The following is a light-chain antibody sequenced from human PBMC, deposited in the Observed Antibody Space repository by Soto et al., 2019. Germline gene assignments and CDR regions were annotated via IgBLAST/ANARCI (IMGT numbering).Light chain of an antibody. V-gene: IGKV3-15*01. J-gene: IGKJ1*01. CDR2: GAS. CDR1: QSVSSN. Sequence: EIVMTQSPATLSVSPGERATLSCRASQSVSSNLAWYQQKPGQAPRLLIYGASTKATGIPARFSGSGSGTEFTLTISSLQSEDFAVYYCQQYNNWPPVTFGQGTKVEIK. CDR3: QQYNNWPPVT.